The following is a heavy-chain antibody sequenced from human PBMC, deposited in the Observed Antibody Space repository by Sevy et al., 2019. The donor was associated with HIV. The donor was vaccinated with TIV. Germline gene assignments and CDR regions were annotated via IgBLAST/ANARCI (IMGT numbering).Heavy chain of an antibody. D-gene: IGHD6-19*01. J-gene: IGHJ4*02. CDR1: GLTFSSHA. CDR3: TRDAGYSIAWSPSDY. V-gene: IGHV3-30-3*01. CDR2: ISSAGSNK. Sequence: GGSLRLSCAASGLTFSSHAMHWVRQAPGKGLEWVAVISSAGSNKYYADSVKGRFTISRDNPKNTLYLQMNSLRPEDTGVYYCTRDAGYSIAWSPSDYWGQGTLVTVSS.